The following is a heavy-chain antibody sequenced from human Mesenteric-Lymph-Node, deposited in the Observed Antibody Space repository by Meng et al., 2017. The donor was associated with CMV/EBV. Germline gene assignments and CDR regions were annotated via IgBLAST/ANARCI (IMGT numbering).Heavy chain of an antibody. J-gene: IGHJ6*02. D-gene: IGHD1-26*01. CDR2: MYHSGST. Sequence: SETLSLTCTVSGGSISSNSDYWDWIRQPPGKGLEWIGTMYHSGSTDYNPSLKSRVTVSVDTSMNQFSLNLSSVTAADTAVYYCARGKDRYYYYGIDAWGQGTTVTVSS. CDR3: ARGKDRYYYYGIDA. CDR1: GGSISSNSDY. V-gene: IGHV4-39*01.